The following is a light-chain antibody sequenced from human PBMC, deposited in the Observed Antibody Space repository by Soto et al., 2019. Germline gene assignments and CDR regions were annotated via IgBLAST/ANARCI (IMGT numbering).Light chain of an antibody. CDR1: QAVGSNY. J-gene: IGKJ2*01. Sequence: DIVLTQSPGTLSSSPGERATLSCRASQAVGSNYLAWYQQKPGQAPRLLMYAASSRASGIPDRFSGSGSGTDFTLTISRLQPEDVAVYYCQQYGGSPLYTFGQGTKLEIK. CDR3: QQYGGSPLYT. CDR2: AAS. V-gene: IGKV3-20*01.